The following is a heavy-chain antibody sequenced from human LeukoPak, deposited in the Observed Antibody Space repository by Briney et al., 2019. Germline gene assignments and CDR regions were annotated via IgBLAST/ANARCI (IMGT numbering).Heavy chain of an antibody. CDR1: GYTFTSYA. J-gene: IGHJ4*02. Sequence: VASVKVSCKASGYTFTSYAMNWVRQARGQGLEWMGWINPNSGGTNYAQKFQGRVTMTRDTSISTAYMELSRLRSDDTAVYYCARAAYYDILTGYYPKFDYWGQGTLVTVSS. D-gene: IGHD3-9*01. CDR2: INPNSGGT. V-gene: IGHV1-2*02. CDR3: ARAAYYDILTGYYPKFDY.